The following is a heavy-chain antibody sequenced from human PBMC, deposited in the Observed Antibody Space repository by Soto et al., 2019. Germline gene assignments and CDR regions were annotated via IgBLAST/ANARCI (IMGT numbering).Heavy chain of an antibody. Sequence: GGSLRLSCAASGFTFSSYSMNWVRQAPGKGLEWVSSISSSSSYIYYADSVKGRFTISRDNAKNSLYLQMNSLRAEDTAVYYCARDLSTSPKVYGMDVWGQGTTVTVSS. J-gene: IGHJ6*02. CDR3: ARDLSTSPKVYGMDV. CDR1: GFTFSSYS. D-gene: IGHD2-2*01. V-gene: IGHV3-21*01. CDR2: ISSSSSYI.